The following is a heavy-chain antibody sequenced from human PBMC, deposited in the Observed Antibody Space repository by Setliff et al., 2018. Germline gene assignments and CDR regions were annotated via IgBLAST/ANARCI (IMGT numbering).Heavy chain of an antibody. D-gene: IGHD3-22*01. V-gene: IGHV1-18*01. CDR2: ISAYNGNT. CDR1: GYTFSNYG. Sequence: ASVKVSCKASGYTFSNYGISWVRQAPGQGLEWMGWISAYNGNTNYTQKFQGRVTMTTDTSTSTADMELRSLRSDDTAVYYCARDIAYYYDSSGPSGYWGQGTLVTVSS. CDR3: ARDIAYYYDSSGPSGY. J-gene: IGHJ4*02.